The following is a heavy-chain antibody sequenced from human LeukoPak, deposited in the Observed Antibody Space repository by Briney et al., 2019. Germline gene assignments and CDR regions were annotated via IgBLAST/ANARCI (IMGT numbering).Heavy chain of an antibody. D-gene: IGHD4-17*01. CDR1: GASISSYY. CDR3: AREAWVSGDSKYRYYGIDV. Sequence: PSETLSLTRTVSGASISSYYWSWIRQPPGKGLEWIGYIDYSGSTNYTPSLKSRVTISVDTSKNQFSLKLSSVTAADTALYYCAREAWVSGDSKYRYYGIDVWGQGTTVTVSS. CDR2: IDYSGST. J-gene: IGHJ6*02. V-gene: IGHV4-59*01.